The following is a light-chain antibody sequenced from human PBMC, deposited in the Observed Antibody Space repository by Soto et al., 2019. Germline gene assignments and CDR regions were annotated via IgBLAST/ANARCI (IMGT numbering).Light chain of an antibody. CDR2: GAS. CDR1: HIVSINY. V-gene: IGKV3-20*01. J-gene: IGKJ4*01. Sequence: ETVLTQSPGTLSLSPGERATLSCRASHIVSINYLAWYQQKPGQAPRLLIYGASSSATGIPDRFSGSGSGTDFTLTISRLEPEDYAVYYCPQYGNSPLTFGGGTKVDIK. CDR3: PQYGNSPLT.